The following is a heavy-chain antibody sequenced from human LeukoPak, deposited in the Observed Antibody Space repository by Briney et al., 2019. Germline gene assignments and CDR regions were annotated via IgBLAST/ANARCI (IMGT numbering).Heavy chain of an antibody. CDR1: GGSFSGYY. D-gene: IGHD2-2*01. CDR2: INHSGST. Sequence: ASETLSLTCAVYGGSFSGYYWSWIRQPPGKGLEWIGEINHSGSTNYNPSLKSRVTTSVDTSKNQFSLKLSSVTATDTAVYYCARGRAYCSSTSCYPHAEYFQHWGQGTLVTVSS. J-gene: IGHJ1*01. CDR3: ARGRAYCSSTSCYPHAEYFQH. V-gene: IGHV4-34*01.